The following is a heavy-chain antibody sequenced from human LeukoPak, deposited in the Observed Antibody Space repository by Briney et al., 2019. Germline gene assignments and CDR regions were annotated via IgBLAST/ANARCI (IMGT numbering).Heavy chain of an antibody. Sequence: GGSLRLSCVASGFTFRNYGMHWVRQAPGKGPEWVAVLWKDGSNNFYADSVKGRCRFSRDNSKDMLYLQMNSLRAEDTAVYYCAKEYEIFVGAFDIWGQGTMVTVSS. CDR3: AKEYEIFVGAFDI. D-gene: IGHD3-9*01. J-gene: IGHJ3*02. CDR2: LWKDGSNN. V-gene: IGHV3-33*06. CDR1: GFTFRNYG.